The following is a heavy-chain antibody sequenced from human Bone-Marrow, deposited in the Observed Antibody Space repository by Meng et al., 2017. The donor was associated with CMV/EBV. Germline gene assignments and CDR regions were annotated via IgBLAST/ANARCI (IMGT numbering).Heavy chain of an antibody. Sequence: GGSLRLSCVASGFTFSSYDMNWVRQAPGKGLEWVAYISWSSATIYYADSVKGRFTISRDNAKSSLYLHMSSLRAADTAVYYCARDGDRSGDYSWGYFDYWGQGTLVTVSS. D-gene: IGHD3-22*01. CDR2: ISWSSATI. J-gene: IGHJ4*02. V-gene: IGHV3-48*04. CDR1: GFTFSSYD. CDR3: ARDGDRSGDYSWGYFDY.